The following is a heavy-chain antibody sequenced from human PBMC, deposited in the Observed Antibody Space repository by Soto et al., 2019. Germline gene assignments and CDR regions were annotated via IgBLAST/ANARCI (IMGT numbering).Heavy chain of an antibody. CDR1: GFTFSNYW. V-gene: IGHV3-7*05. J-gene: IGHJ6*02. CDR3: ARRSSPYYYYGLDV. CDR2: IKQDGSEN. Sequence: EVQLVESGGGLVQPGGSLRLSCAASGFTFSNYWMSWVRQAPGKGLEWVANIKQDGSENHYVDSVKGRFTISRDNAKNSLYLQMNSLRAEDTAVYYCARRSSPYYYYGLDVWGQGTTVTVSS.